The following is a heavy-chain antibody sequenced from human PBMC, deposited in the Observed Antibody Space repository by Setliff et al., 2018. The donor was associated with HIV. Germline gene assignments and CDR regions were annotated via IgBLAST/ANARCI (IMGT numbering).Heavy chain of an antibody. Sequence: SETLSLTCTVSGGSIRSYYWSWIWQSPGKGLEWIGYVFYNGDTAYNPSLKSRLTISVDTSKSQFSLKLTSVTAADTAVYYCATGPYSQAVGATYYFDSWGQGTLVTVSS. CDR2: VFYNGDT. D-gene: IGHD1-26*01. CDR1: GGSIRSYY. CDR3: ATGPYSQAVGATYYFDS. J-gene: IGHJ4*02. V-gene: IGHV4-59*08.